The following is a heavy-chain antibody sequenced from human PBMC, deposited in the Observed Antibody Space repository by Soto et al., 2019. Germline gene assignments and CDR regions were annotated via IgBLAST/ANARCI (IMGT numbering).Heavy chain of an antibody. D-gene: IGHD3-16*01. J-gene: IGHJ4*02. CDR2: IYYSGST. Sequence: SETLSLTCTASGGSISSSGYYWNWIRQHPGKGLEWIGYIYYSGSTYYNPSLKSRVIISVDTSKNQFSLKLTSVTAADTAVYYCARARVTGGNFDYWGQGTLVTVSS. CDR1: GGSISSSGYY. V-gene: IGHV4-31*03. CDR3: ARARVTGGNFDY.